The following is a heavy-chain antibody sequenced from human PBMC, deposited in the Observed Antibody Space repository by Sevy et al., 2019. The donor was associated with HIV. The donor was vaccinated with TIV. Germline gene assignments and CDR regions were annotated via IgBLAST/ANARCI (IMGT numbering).Heavy chain of an antibody. Sequence: GGSLRLSCAASGFTFDDYTMHWVRQAPGKGLEWVSLISWDGGSTYYAESVKGRFTISRDNSKNSLYLQMNSLRTEDTALYYCARAPGGSYNYFDYWGQGTLVTVSS. J-gene: IGHJ4*02. D-gene: IGHD1-26*01. CDR3: ARAPGGSYNYFDY. V-gene: IGHV3-43*01. CDR1: GFTFDDYT. CDR2: ISWDGGST.